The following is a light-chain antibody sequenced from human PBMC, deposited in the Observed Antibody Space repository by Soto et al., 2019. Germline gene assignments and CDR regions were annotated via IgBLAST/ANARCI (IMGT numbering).Light chain of an antibody. Sequence: EIILTQSPDTLSLSPGERATLSCRAIQTVSSNYLAWCQQRPGQAPRLLIYGASTRAAGIPDRFSGSGSGTDFTLTITRLEPEDSAIYYCQQRNIWPPVTFGQGTRLEIK. V-gene: IGKV3D-20*02. CDR2: GAS. CDR3: QQRNIWPPVT. J-gene: IGKJ5*01. CDR1: QTVSSNY.